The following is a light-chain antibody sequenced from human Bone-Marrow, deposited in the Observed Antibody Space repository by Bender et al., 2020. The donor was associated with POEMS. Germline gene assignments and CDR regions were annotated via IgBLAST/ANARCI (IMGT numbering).Light chain of an antibody. CDR1: ALPNQY. V-gene: IGLV3-25*02. J-gene: IGLJ1*01. CDR3: NSRDSSGNHV. Sequence: SYELTQPPSVSVSPGQTARITCSGDALPNQYAYWYQQKPGQAPVLVIYGRNDRPSGIPDRFSGSSSGNTASLTITGAQAEDEADYYCNSRDSSGNHVFGTGTKVTVL. CDR2: GRN.